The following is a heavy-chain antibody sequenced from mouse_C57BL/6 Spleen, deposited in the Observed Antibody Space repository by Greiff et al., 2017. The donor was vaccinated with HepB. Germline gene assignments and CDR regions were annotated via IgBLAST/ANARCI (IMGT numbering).Heavy chain of an antibody. Sequence: QVQLQQPGAELVRPGSSVKLSCKASGYTFTSYWMDWVKQRPGQGLEWIGNIYPSDSETHYNQKFKDKATLTVDKSSSTAYMQLSSLTSEGSAVYYCARDYYGPFAYWGQGTLVTVSA. V-gene: IGHV1-61*01. CDR3: ARDYYGPFAY. J-gene: IGHJ3*01. D-gene: IGHD1-1*01. CDR2: IYPSDSET. CDR1: GYTFTSYW.